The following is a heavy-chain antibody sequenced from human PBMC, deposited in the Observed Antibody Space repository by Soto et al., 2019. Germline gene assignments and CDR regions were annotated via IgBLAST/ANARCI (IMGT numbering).Heavy chain of an antibody. V-gene: IGHV4-30-2*01. J-gene: IGHJ5*02. CDR1: GGSISSGNSYS. CDR3: ARAVAPYLGTWFDP. D-gene: IGHD3-16*01. CDR2: ISHTGST. Sequence: SETLSLTCSVSGGSISSGNSYSWSWIRQPPGKGLEWIGSISHTGSTSYNPSLKGRVTMSVDKSKNQFSLKLSSVTAADMAVYYCARAVAPYLGTWFDPWGQGTMVTVSS.